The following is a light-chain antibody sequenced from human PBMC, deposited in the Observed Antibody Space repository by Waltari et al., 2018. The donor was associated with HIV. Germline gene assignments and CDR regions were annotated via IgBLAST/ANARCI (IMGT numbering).Light chain of an antibody. CDR1: QSVRRD. V-gene: IGKV3-11*01. CDR2: DAS. Sequence: EIVLTQSPATLSLSPGERATLSCRASQSVRRDLAWYQHKPGQAPRLLIYDASNRATGIPARFSGIGSGTDFTLTISSLEPEDFAVYYCQQRYIWRSFGGGTKVEIK. J-gene: IGKJ4*01. CDR3: QQRYIWRS.